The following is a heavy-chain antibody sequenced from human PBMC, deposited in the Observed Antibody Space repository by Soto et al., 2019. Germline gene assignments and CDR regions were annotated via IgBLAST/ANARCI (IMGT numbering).Heavy chain of an antibody. D-gene: IGHD3-16*01. J-gene: IGHJ5*02. CDR2: ISYDGSNK. CDR1: GFTFSSYG. CDR3: AKDLGKQHENWFDP. V-gene: IGHV3-30*18. Sequence: PGGSLRLSCAASGFTFSSYGMHWVRQAPGKGLEWVAVISYDGSNKYYADSVKGRFTISRDNSKNTLYLQMNSLRAEDTAVYYCAKDLGKQHENWFDPWGQGTLVTFSS.